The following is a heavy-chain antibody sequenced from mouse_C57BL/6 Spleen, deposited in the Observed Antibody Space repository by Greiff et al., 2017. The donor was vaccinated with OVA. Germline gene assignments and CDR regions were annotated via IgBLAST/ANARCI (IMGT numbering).Heavy chain of an antibody. CDR1: GYAFSSYW. J-gene: IGHJ4*01. D-gene: IGHD1-1*01. Sequence: QVQLQQSGAELVKPGASVKISCKASGYAFSSYWMNWVKQRPGKGLEWIGQIYPGDGDTNYNGKFKGKATLTADKSSSTAYMQLSSLTSEGSAVYFFSRWDYGSSYDYAMDYWGQGTTVTVSS. V-gene: IGHV1-80*01. CDR2: IYPGDGDT. CDR3: SRWDYGSSYDYAMDY.